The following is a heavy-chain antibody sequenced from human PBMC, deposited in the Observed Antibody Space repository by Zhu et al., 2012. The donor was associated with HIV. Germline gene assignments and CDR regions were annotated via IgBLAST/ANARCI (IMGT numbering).Heavy chain of an antibody. CDR3: ARRGYTYGGIVWYFDL. D-gene: IGHD5-18*01. Sequence: QVQLQESGPGLVKPSETLSLSCTVSGGSISSNTYYWGWIRQPPGKGLEWVGNIYYSGSTYYNPSLKSRVTISVDTSKNQFSLRLTSVTAADTAVYYCARRGYTYGGIVWYFDLVGPWHPGHCLL. CDR2: IYYSGST. CDR1: GGSISSNTYY. V-gene: IGHV4-39*07. J-gene: IGHJ2*01.